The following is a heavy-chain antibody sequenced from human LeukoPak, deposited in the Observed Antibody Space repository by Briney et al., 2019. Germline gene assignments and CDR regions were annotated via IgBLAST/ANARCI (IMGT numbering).Heavy chain of an antibody. J-gene: IGHJ4*02. D-gene: IGHD2-21*02. Sequence: GSLKLSCAASGFTFSGSAMHWVRQASGKGLEWVGRIRSKANSYATAYAASVKGRFTISRDDSKNTANLQMNSLKTEDTAVYYCSSEGGDSEDYWGQGTLVTVSS. CDR3: SSEGGDSEDY. V-gene: IGHV3-73*01. CDR2: IRSKANSYAT. CDR1: GFTFSGSA.